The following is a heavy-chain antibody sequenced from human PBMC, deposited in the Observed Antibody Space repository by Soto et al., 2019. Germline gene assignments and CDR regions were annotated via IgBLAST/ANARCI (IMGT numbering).Heavy chain of an antibody. CDR1: GGTFSSYA. CDR2: IIPIFGTA. CDR3: ARVYFPETDCSGGSCYYPYYYYGMDV. D-gene: IGHD2-15*01. V-gene: IGHV1-69*13. J-gene: IGHJ6*02. Sequence: SVKVSCKASGGTFSSYAISWVRQAPGQGLEWMGGIIPIFGTANYAQKFQGRVTITADEYTSTAYMELSSLRSEDTAVYYCARVYFPETDCSGGSCYYPYYYYGMDVWGQGTTVTVSS.